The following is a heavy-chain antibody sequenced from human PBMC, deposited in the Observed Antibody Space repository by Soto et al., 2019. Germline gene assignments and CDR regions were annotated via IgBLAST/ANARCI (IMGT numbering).Heavy chain of an antibody. CDR2: INPGGDVI. CDR3: AKGLGGLADYGMDV. CDR1: GFNLRDYY. D-gene: IGHD3-9*01. Sequence: SLRLSCAASGFNLRDYYMTWIRQAPGKGLELLSYINPGGDVIKYADSVKGRVTISRDNSKNTLYLQMNSLRAEDTAVYHCAKGLGGLADYGMDVWGQGTTVTVSS. J-gene: IGHJ6*02. V-gene: IGHV3-11*01.